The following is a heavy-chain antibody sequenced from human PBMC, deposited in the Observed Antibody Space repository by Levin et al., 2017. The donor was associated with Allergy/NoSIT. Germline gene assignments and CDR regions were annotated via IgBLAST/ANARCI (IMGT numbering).Heavy chain of an antibody. CDR2: IWYDGSNK. CDR3: ARTSGYDDYFDY. CDR1: GFTFSSYG. J-gene: IGHJ4*02. Sequence: PGESLKISCAASGFTFSSYGMHWVRQAPGKGLEWVAVIWYDGSNKYYADSVKGRFTISRDNSKNTLYLQMNSLRAEDTAVYYCARTSGYDDYFDYWGQGTLVTVSS. V-gene: IGHV3-33*01. D-gene: IGHD5-12*01.